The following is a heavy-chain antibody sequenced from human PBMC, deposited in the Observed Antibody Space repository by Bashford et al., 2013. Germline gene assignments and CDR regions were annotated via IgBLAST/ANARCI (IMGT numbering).Heavy chain of an antibody. CDR2: MNPNSGNT. V-gene: IGHV1-8*01. D-gene: IGHD2-15*01. Sequence: WVRQAPGQGLEWMGWMNPNSGNTGYAQKFQGRVTMTRNTSISTAYMELSSLRSEDTAVYYCARHVRRGDIGSRYFDYWGQGTLVTVSS. CDR3: ARHVRRGDIGSRYFDY. J-gene: IGHJ4*02.